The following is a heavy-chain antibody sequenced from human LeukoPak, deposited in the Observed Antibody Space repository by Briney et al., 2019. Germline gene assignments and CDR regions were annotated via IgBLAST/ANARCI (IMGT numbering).Heavy chain of an antibody. V-gene: IGHV3-48*03. CDR1: GFTFSRYE. J-gene: IGHJ5*02. CDR3: ARAPLVLQYRWWFDP. D-gene: IGHD5-24*01. CDR2: ISGSGNTI. Sequence: GSLRLSCAASGFTFSRYEMNWVRQAPGKGLEWISYISGSGNTIYYADSVKGRFTISRDNAKNSLYLQMNSLRAEDTAVYHCARAPLVLQYRWWFDPWGQGTLVTVSS.